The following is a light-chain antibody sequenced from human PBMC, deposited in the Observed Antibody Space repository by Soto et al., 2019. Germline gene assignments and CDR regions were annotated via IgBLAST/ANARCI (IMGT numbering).Light chain of an antibody. CDR3: QQYNTWPPRT. V-gene: IGKV3-15*01. CDR2: GAS. CDR1: QIVSSN. J-gene: IGKJ1*01. Sequence: EIVMTQSPATLSVSPGERATLSCRASQIVSSNLAWYQQKPGEAPRLLIYGASTRATGIRARFSGSGYGTEFTRTSSSLQSEDFPIYYCQQYNTWPPRTFRQETKVQIK.